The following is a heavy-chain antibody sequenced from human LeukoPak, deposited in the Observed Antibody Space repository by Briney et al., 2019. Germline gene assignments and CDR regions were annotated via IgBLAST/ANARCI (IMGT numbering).Heavy chain of an antibody. V-gene: IGHV4-39*01. CDR2: IYYIGST. CDR1: GGSISSGSYY. Sequence: PSETLSLTSTVSGGSISSGSYYWGWIRQPPGKGLEWIGSIYYIGSTYYNPSLKSRVTISVDTSKNKFSLKLSSVTAADTAVYYCARRGYDFWSGYIDYWGQGTLVTVSS. J-gene: IGHJ4*02. D-gene: IGHD3-3*01. CDR3: ARRGYDFWSGYIDY.